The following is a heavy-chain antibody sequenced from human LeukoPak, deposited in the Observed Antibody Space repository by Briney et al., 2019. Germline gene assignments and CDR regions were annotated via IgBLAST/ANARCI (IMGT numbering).Heavy chain of an antibody. J-gene: IGHJ6*03. CDR1: GYTFINNW. D-gene: IGHD6-6*01. Sequence: ASVKVSCKASGYTFINNWMHWVRQAPGQGLEWIGLINPTGTGTLYAQEFQERVTITRDMSTSTAYMELSSLRSEDTAVYYCAAGSPPGVLGYYYYYYMDVWGKGTTVTVSS. CDR2: INPTGTGT. CDR3: AAGSPPGVLGYYYYYYMDV. V-gene: IGHV1-46*01.